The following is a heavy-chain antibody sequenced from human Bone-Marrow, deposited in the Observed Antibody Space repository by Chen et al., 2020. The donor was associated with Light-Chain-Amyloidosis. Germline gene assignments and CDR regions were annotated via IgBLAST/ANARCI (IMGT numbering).Heavy chain of an antibody. CDR2: LSPSGRST. V-gene: IGHV3-23*01. J-gene: IGHJ6*03. Sequence: EVQLLESGGALVQPGESLRLSCVASGFTFSSFALTWVRQAPGKGLEWVSALSPSGRSTHYADSVRGRFTISRDNSENTLYLQLDSLRAEDTAIYYCAKVPPTVTTVIYYYMDVWGKGTTVTVSS. CDR3: AKVPPTVTTVIYYYMDV. D-gene: IGHD4-17*01. CDR1: GFTFSSFA.